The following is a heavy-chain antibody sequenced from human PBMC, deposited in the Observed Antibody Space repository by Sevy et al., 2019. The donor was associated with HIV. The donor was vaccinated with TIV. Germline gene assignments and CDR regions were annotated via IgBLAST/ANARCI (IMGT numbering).Heavy chain of an antibody. J-gene: IGHJ4*02. D-gene: IGHD5-18*01. Sequence: SETLSLTCTVSGGSISSTSYSWGWIRQPPGKGLEWLGTNYYSGSTFYNPSLKSRVTISVDTSKKQFSLKLSSVTAADTAVDYCARHYGYRFDYWGQGTLVTVSS. CDR1: GGSISSTSYS. V-gene: IGHV4-39*01. CDR3: ARHYGYRFDY. CDR2: NYYSGST.